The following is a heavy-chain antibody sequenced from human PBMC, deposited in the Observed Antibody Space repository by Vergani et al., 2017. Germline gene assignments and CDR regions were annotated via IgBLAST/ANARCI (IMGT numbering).Heavy chain of an antibody. CDR3: ARGEYGSGWYYFDY. CDR2: ISNDGSNE. CDR1: GFTFSSYG. D-gene: IGHD6-19*01. V-gene: IGHV3-30*19. Sequence: QVQLVESGGGVVQPGGSLRLSCAASGFTFSSYGMHWVRQAPGKGLEWVAVISNDGSNEYYADSVKGRFTSSRDNSKNTLYLQMNGLRAADTAVYYCARGEYGSGWYYFDYWGQGTLVTVSS. J-gene: IGHJ4*02.